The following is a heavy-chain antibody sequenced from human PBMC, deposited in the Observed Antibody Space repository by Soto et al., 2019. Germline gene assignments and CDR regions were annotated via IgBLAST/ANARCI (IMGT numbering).Heavy chain of an antibody. V-gene: IGHV3-23*01. CDR2: ISGSGGST. Sequence: GGSLRLSYAACRFTISSYAMSWVRQAPGKGLEWVSAISGSGGSTDYADSVKGRFTISRDNSKNTLYLQMNSLRADDTAVYYCARSMKAGKNFDYWGQGTLVTVSS. J-gene: IGHJ4*02. CDR1: RFTISSYA. D-gene: IGHD6-13*01. CDR3: ARSMKAGKNFDY.